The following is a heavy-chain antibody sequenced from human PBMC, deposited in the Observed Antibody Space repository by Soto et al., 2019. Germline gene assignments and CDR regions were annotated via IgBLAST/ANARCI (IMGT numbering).Heavy chain of an antibody. CDR2: IYSSGST. CDR3: ARRYGGGFDF. V-gene: IGHV4-59*08. CDR1: GGSISSYY. J-gene: IGHJ4*02. D-gene: IGHD3-10*01. Sequence: QVQLLESGPGLVKPSETLSLTCTVSGGSISSYYWIWIRQPPGKGLEWIGYIYSSGSTNYNPSLKSRVTISVDTSKNQCSLKLSSVTAADTAVYYCARRYGGGFDFWGQGTLVTVSS.